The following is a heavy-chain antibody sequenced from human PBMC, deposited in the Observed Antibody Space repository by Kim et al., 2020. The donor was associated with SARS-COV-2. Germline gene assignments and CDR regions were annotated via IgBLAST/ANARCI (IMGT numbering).Heavy chain of an antibody. J-gene: IGHJ2*01. CDR2: T. Sequence: TEYAASVKGRFTISRHDSKTSMFLLMNSLKTEDTAVYYCARLNRQWYFDLWGRGTLVTVSS. CDR3: ARLNRQWYFDL. D-gene: IGHD3-16*02. V-gene: IGHV3-72*01.